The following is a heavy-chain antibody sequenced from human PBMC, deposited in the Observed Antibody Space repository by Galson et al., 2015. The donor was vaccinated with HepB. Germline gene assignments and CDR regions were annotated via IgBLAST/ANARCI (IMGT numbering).Heavy chain of an antibody. CDR2: IIPILGIA. J-gene: IGHJ4*02. Sequence: SVKVSCKASGGTFSSYAISWVRQAPGQGLEWMGRIIPILGIANYAQKFQGRVTITADKSTSTAYMELSSLRSEDTAVYYCARDRELGRADRVYYFDYWGQGTLVTVSS. D-gene: IGHD7-27*01. CDR1: GGTFSSYA. V-gene: IGHV1-69*04. CDR3: ARDRELGRADRVYYFDY.